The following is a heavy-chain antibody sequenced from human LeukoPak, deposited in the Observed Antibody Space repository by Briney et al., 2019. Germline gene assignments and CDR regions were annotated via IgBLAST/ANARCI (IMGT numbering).Heavy chain of an antibody. CDR1: GGSISSSSYY. J-gene: IGHJ4*02. D-gene: IGHD3-10*01. Sequence: ETLSLTCTVSGGSISSSSYYWGWIRQPPGKGLEWIGSIYYSGSTYYNPSLKSRVTISVDTSKNQFSLKLSSVTAADTAVYYCARGSLVRGVITAVDYWGQGTLVTVSS. CDR2: IYYSGST. CDR3: ARGSLVRGVITAVDY. V-gene: IGHV4-39*07.